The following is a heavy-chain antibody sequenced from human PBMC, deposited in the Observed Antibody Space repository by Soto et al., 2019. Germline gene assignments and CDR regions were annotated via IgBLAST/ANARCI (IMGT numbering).Heavy chain of an antibody. CDR3: AREVGYSRYGMDV. Sequence: PSETLSLTCTVSGGSISSGDYYWSWIRQPPGKGLEWIGYIYYSGSTYYNPSLKSRVTISVDTSKNQFSLKLSSVTAADTAVYYCAREVGYSRYGMDVWGQGTTVTIYS. V-gene: IGHV4-30-4*01. CDR2: IYYSGST. D-gene: IGHD1-26*01. J-gene: IGHJ6*02. CDR1: GGSISSGDYY.